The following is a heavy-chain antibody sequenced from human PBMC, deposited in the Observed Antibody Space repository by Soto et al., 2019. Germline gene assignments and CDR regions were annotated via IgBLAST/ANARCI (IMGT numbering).Heavy chain of an antibody. V-gene: IGHV1-69*01. CDR2: IIPLFGTT. CDR1: GDTFKNCV. Sequence: QVQVVQSGVEVRRHGSSVKVSCKASGDTFKNCVISWVRQAPGQGLEWMGGIIPLFGTTDFAQRFQGRLTITTDESTTTAYMELSRLRSEGTATYFCAAELGFGKLSVFWGQGTTLIVSS. D-gene: IGHD3-10*01. J-gene: IGHJ6*02. CDR3: AAELGFGKLSVF.